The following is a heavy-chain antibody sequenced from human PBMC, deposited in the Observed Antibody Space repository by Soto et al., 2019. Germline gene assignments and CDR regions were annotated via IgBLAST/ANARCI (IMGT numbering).Heavy chain of an antibody. Sequence: SVTVSWQAAGGGFSSYAISWVRQAPGQGLEWMGGIIPIFGTANYAQKFQGRVTITADESTSTAYMELSSLRSEDTAVYYCARGSYYDSSGYYYDLFDYWGQGTLVTVSS. V-gene: IGHV1-69*13. J-gene: IGHJ4*02. CDR3: ARGSYYDSSGYYYDLFDY. D-gene: IGHD3-22*01. CDR2: IIPIFGTA. CDR1: GGGFSSYA.